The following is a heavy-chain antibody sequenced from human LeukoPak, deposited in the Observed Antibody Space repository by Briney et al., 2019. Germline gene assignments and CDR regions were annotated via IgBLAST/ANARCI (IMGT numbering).Heavy chain of an antibody. CDR3: ATVEAYDSSGYSFDY. Sequence: SETLSLTCAVYGGSFSGYYWSWIRQHPGKGLEWIGYIYYSGSTYYNPSLKSRVTISVDTSKNQFSLKLSSVTAADTAVYYCATVEAYDSSGYSFDYWGQGTLVTVSS. CDR1: GGSFSGYY. V-gene: IGHV4-31*11. J-gene: IGHJ4*02. CDR2: IYYSGST. D-gene: IGHD3-22*01.